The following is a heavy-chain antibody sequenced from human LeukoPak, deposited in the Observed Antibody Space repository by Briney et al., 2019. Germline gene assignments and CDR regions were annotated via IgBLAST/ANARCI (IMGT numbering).Heavy chain of an antibody. D-gene: IGHD6-13*01. CDR2: IYYSGST. CDR1: GGSISSYY. CDR3: ARSSSWYKDYYGMDV. V-gene: IGHV4-59*01. J-gene: IGHJ6*02. Sequence: SETLSLTCTVSGGSISSYYWSWIRQPPGKGLEWIGYIYYSGSTNYNPSLKSRVTISLDTSKNQFSLQLSSVPAADTAVYYCARSSSWYKDYYGMDVWGQGTTVTVSS.